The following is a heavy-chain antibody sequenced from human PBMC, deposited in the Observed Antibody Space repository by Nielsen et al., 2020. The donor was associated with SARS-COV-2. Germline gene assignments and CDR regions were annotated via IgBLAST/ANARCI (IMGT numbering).Heavy chain of an antibody. CDR2: IGTAGDT. Sequence: GESLKISCAASGFTFSSYDMHWVRQATGKGLEWVSAIGTAGDTYYPGSVKGRFTISRENAKNSLYLQMNSLRAGDTAVYYCARGVGSKAAIRDNSLGYWGQGTPVTVSS. V-gene: IGHV3-13*04. CDR3: ARGVGSKAAIRDNSLGY. CDR1: GFTFSSYD. J-gene: IGHJ4*02. D-gene: IGHD2-2*02.